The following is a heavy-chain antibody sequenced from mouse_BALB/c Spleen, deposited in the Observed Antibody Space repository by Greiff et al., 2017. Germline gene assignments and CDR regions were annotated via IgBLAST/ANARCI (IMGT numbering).Heavy chain of an antibody. CDR2: ISSGSSTI. J-gene: IGHJ4*01. D-gene: IGHD3-1*01. V-gene: IGHV5-17*02. Sequence: EVKLMESGGGLVQPGGSRKLSCAASGFTFSSFGMHWVRQAPEKGLEWVAYISSGSSTIYYADTVKGRFTISRDNPKNTLFLQMTSLRSEDTAMYYCARGGGYLYAMDYWGQGTSVTVSS. CDR1: GFTFSSFG. CDR3: ARGGGYLYAMDY.